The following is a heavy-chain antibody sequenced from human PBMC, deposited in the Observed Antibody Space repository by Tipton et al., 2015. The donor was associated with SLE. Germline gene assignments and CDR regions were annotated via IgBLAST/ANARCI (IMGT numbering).Heavy chain of an antibody. CDR1: NGSISSSPYY. J-gene: IGHJ6*03. V-gene: IGHV4-39*07. CDR2: IYYSGST. CDR3: ARGPSYDVDV. Sequence: TLSLTCTVSNGSISSSPYYWGWIRQPPGKGLEWVGSIYYSGSTYYNPSLKSRVTISADTSRHQCSLNLTSVTAAGTAVYYCARGPSYDVDVWGKGTPVTVSS.